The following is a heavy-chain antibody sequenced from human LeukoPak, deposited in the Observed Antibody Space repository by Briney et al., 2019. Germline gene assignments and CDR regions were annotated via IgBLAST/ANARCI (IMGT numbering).Heavy chain of an antibody. V-gene: IGHV4-39*01. D-gene: IGHD4-23*01. J-gene: IGHJ4*02. CDR3: ARLNDYGGNTDY. CDR2: ISYSGST. Sequence: TSETLSLTCTVSGGSISSNPYYWGWIRQPPGKGLEWIGTISYSGSTYYNPSLKSRVTIPVDTSKNQFSLKLSSVTAADTAVFYCARLNDYGGNTDYWGQGTLVTVSS. CDR1: GGSISSNPYY.